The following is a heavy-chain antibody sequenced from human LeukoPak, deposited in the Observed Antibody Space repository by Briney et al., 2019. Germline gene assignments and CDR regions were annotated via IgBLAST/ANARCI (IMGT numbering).Heavy chain of an antibody. V-gene: IGHV3-48*03. CDR1: LFTSSGYE. CDR3: ARDLSGMDV. J-gene: IGHJ6*04. Sequence: VGSPRLSSAPSLFTSSGYEMNSVRETPGQGLERVSYISSSVSTIYYADTVKGRFTISRDNAKNAQYLQMNSLRAEDTAVYYCARDLSGMDVWGKGTTVTVSS. CDR2: ISSSVSTI.